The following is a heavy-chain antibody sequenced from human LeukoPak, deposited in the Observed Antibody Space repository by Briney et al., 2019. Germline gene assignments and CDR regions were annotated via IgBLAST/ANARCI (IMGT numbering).Heavy chain of an antibody. V-gene: IGHV3-48*03. J-gene: IGHJ4*02. D-gene: IGHD1-26*01. CDR1: GFTFSSYE. CDR2: ISSSGSTI. Sequence: GGSLRLSCAASGFTFSSYEMNWVRQAPGKGLEWVSYISSSGSTIYYADSVKGRFTISRDNAKNSLYLQMNSLRAEDTAVYYCATGNVGAPFDYWGQGTPVTVSS. CDR3: ATGNVGAPFDY.